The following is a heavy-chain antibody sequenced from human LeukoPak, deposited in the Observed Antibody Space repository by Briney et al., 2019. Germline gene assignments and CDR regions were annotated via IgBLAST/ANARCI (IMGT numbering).Heavy chain of an antibody. CDR3: ARDLGTMVRGVMTVYYGMDV. Sequence: SETLSLTCTVSGGSISSYYWSWIRQPPGKGLEWIGYIYYSGSTNYNPSLKSRVTISVDTSKNQFSLKLSSVTAADTAVYYCARDLGTMVRGVMTVYYGMDVWGQGTTVTVSS. CDR2: IYYSGST. J-gene: IGHJ6*02. CDR1: GGSISSYY. V-gene: IGHV4-59*01. D-gene: IGHD3-10*01.